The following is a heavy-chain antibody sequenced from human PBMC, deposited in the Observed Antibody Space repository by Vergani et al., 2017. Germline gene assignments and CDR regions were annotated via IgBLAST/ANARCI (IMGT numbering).Heavy chain of an antibody. CDR1: GGSISSSSYY. D-gene: IGHD2-15*01. CDR2: IYTSGST. CDR3: ARDYCSGGSCYWANYGMDV. Sequence: QLQLQESGPGLVKPSETLSLTCTVSGGSISSSSYYWGWIRQPPGKGLEWIGRIYTSGSTNYNPSLKSRVTMSVDTSKNQFSLKLSSVTAADTAVYYCARDYCSGGSCYWANYGMDVWGQGP. J-gene: IGHJ6*02. V-gene: IGHV4-39*07.